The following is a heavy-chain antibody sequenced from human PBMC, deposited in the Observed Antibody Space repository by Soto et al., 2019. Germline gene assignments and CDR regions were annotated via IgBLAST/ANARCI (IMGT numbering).Heavy chain of an antibody. D-gene: IGHD3-10*01. CDR3: ARATRDYYGSGSYDYYYYGMDV. J-gene: IGHJ6*02. V-gene: IGHV3-30-3*01. CDR1: GFTFSSYA. CDR2: ISHDGSNK. Sequence: HPVGSLRLSCAASGFTFSSYAMHWVRHTPGKGLEWVAVISHDGSNKYYADSVKGRFTISRDNSKNTLYLQMNSLRAEDTALYYCARATRDYYGSGSYDYYYYGMDVWGQGTTVTVS.